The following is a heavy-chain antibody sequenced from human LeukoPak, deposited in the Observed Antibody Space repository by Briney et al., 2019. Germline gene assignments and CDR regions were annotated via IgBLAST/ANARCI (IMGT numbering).Heavy chain of an antibody. D-gene: IGHD3-9*01. CDR1: GYTFTSYG. CDR3: ARGGLPLFDWLGWFDP. J-gene: IGHJ5*02. Sequence: GASVKVSCKASGYTFTSYGISWVRQAPGQGLEWMGWISAYNGNTNYAQKLQGRVTMTTDTSTSTAYMELRSLRSDDTAVYYCARGGLPLFDWLGWFDPWGQGTLVTVSS. V-gene: IGHV1-18*01. CDR2: ISAYNGNT.